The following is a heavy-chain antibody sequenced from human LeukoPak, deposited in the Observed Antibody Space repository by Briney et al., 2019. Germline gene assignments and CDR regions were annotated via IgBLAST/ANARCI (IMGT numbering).Heavy chain of an antibody. V-gene: IGHV3-48*03. J-gene: IGHJ5*02. CDR3: ARDGGQGLRYFDWLSDNVPANWFDP. CDR1: GFTFSSYE. Sequence: GGSLRLSCAASGFTFSSYEMNWVRQAPGEGLEWVSYISSSGSTIYYADSVKGRFTISGDNAKNSLYLQMNSLRAEDTAVYYCARDGGQGLRYFDWLSDNVPANWFDPWGQGTLVTVSS. D-gene: IGHD3-9*01. CDR2: ISSSGSTI.